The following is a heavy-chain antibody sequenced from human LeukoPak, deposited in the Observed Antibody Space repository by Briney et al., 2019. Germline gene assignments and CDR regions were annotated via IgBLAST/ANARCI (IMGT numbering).Heavy chain of an antibody. V-gene: IGHV4-59*08. CDR2: IYQSGST. D-gene: IGHD3-16*01. Sequence: PSETLSLTCTVSDGSISTYYWSWMRQPPGKGREWIGYIYQSGSTNYNPSLKSRVTISADTSKNQFSLTLRSVTAADSAVYYCARHVGEAYFDYWGQGTLVTVSS. CDR1: DGSISTYY. CDR3: ARHVGEAYFDY. J-gene: IGHJ4*02.